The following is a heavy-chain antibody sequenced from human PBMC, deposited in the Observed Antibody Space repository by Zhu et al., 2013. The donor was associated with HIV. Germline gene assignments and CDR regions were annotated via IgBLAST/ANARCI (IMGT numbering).Heavy chain of an antibody. CDR2: INHVGST. Sequence: VQLQQWGAGLLKPSETLSLTCAVSGGSFTGYYWGWIRQPPGKGLEWIAEINHVGSTNYNPSLKSRVTMSVESSQNQFSLKLTSLTAADTAVYYCARVNSSNWMDYWGQGTLVTVSS. CDR3: ARVNSSNWMDY. CDR1: GGSFTGYY. D-gene: IGHD6-13*01. J-gene: IGHJ4*02. V-gene: IGHV4-34*02.